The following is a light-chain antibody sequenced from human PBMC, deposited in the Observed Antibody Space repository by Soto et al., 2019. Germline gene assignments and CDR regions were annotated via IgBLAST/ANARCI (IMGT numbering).Light chain of an antibody. Sequence: QSALAQPPSASGTPGQRVTISCSGSSSNVGSYTVNWYQQLPGTAPKLLIYGNNQRPSGVPDRFSGSKSGTSASLAISGLQSEDEADYYCAAWDDSLNGYVFGTGTRSPS. CDR2: GNN. V-gene: IGLV1-44*01. CDR1: SSNVGSYT. J-gene: IGLJ1*01. CDR3: AAWDDSLNGYV.